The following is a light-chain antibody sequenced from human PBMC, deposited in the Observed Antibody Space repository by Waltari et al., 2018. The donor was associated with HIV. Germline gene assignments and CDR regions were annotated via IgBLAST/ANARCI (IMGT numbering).Light chain of an antibody. J-gene: IGLJ3*02. Sequence: SYDLTQTPSVSVSQGQTARINCSRGALPKKYSSWYRQKAGQAPILLIYKDIERSSGIPERISGSGSGTGVTLTITDVQAEDECDYFCQSTDYDGTWVFGGGTKLTVL. V-gene: IGLV3-25*03. CDR3: QSTDYDGTWV. CDR1: ALPKKY. CDR2: KDI.